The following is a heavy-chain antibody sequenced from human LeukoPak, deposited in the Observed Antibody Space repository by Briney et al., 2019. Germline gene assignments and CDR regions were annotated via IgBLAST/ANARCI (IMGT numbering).Heavy chain of an antibody. CDR2: INPNSGGT. V-gene: IGHV1-2*02. CDR3: ARGETMIVVVPRRVGMDV. Sequence: ASVKVSCKASGYTFTGYYMHWVRQAPGQGLEWMGWINPNSGGTNYAQKFQGRVTMTRDTSISTAYMELSRLRSDDTAVYYCARGETMIVVVPRRVGMDVWGQGTTVTVSS. J-gene: IGHJ6*02. CDR1: GYTFTGYY. D-gene: IGHD3-22*01.